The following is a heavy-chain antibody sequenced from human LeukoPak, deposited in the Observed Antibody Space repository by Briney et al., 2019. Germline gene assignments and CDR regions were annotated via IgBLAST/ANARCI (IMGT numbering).Heavy chain of an antibody. J-gene: IGHJ3*02. D-gene: IGHD5-18*01. Sequence: LGESLKISCKGSGYSFTSYWIGWVRQMPGKGLEWMGIIYPGDSDTRYSPSFQGQVTISADKSTSTAYLQWSSLKASDTAMYYCARSKVAMVDDAFDIWGQGTMVAVSS. CDR2: IYPGDSDT. V-gene: IGHV5-51*01. CDR3: ARSKVAMVDDAFDI. CDR1: GYSFTSYW.